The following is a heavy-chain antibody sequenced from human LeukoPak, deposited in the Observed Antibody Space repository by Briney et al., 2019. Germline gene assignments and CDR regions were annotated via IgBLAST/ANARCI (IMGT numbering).Heavy chain of an antibody. CDR2: MYSGGAT. CDR1: GISVSGTF. CDR3: ARVVTFELDY. J-gene: IGHJ4*02. V-gene: IGHV3-53*01. Sequence: PGGSLRLSCVASGISVSGTFMSWVRQAPGKGLEWVSTMYSGGATHYADSVKSRFSVSRDNVENTLYLQMDNLRVEDTAVYYCARVVTFELDYWGQGTPVLVSS. D-gene: IGHD3-10*01.